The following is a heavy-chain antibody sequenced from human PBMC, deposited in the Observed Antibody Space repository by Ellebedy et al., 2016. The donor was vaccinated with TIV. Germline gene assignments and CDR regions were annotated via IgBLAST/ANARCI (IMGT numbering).Heavy chain of an antibody. J-gene: IGHJ6*03. CDR3: ARQHDPKYNNYMDV. CDR1: GDSISPYY. V-gene: IGHV4-59*01. CDR2: IHYSGSA. Sequence: MPSETLSLTCTVSGDSISPYYWNWIRQPPGKGLEWIGYIHYSGSANYNPSLKSRVTISVDTSKNQFSLNLSSVTAADTAMYYCARQHDPKYNNYMDVWGKGTTVTVPS.